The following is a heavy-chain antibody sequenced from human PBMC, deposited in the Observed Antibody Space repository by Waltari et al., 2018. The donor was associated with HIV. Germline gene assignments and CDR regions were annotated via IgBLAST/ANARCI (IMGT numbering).Heavy chain of an antibody. CDR2: IYPGDSGT. J-gene: IGHJ6*02. CDR1: GYTFTSYW. V-gene: IGHV5-51*01. D-gene: IGHD2-21*01. CDR3: ARHVRVLQPTVAIGGMDV. Sequence: EVHLEQSGAEVKKPGESLKISCKASGYTFTSYWIGCVRQMPGKGLAWMGIIYPGDSGTRYSPSFQGQVTISADKSITTVYLQWSTLKASDTAIYYCARHVRVLQPTVAIGGMDVWGQGTSVTVSS.